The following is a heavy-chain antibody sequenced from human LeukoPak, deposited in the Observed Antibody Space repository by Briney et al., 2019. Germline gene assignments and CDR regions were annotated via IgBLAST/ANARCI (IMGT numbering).Heavy chain of an antibody. J-gene: IGHJ6*03. Sequence: PSETLSRTCTVSAGSISSSSYYWGWIRQPPGKGLEWIGSIYYSGSTYYNPSLKSRVTISVDTSKNQFSLKLSSVTAADTAVYYCARLSVAGTSGYYYMDVWGKGTTVTVSS. D-gene: IGHD6-19*01. CDR2: IYYSGST. CDR3: ARLSVAGTSGYYYMDV. V-gene: IGHV4-39*01. CDR1: AGSISSSSYY.